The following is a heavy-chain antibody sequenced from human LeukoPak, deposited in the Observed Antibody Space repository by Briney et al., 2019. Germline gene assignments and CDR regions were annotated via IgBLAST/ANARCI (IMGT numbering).Heavy chain of an antibody. CDR2: ISGSGSHT. V-gene: IGHV3-11*06. Sequence: PGGSLRLSCAAPGFTFSDYYMSWIRQAPGKGLEWVSYISGSGSHTTYADSVKGRFTISRDNAKNSLSLQVNSLRADDTAVYYCAKIGIVGATTCYFDYWGQGTLVTVSS. J-gene: IGHJ4*02. CDR1: GFTFSDYY. D-gene: IGHD1-26*01. CDR3: AKIGIVGATTCYFDY.